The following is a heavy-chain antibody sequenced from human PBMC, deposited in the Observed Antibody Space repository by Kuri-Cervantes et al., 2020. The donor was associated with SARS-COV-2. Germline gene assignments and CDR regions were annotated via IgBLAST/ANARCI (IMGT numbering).Heavy chain of an antibody. J-gene: IGHJ2*01. V-gene: IGHV4-39*07. CDR3: AMSSDWNPLWYFDL. CDR1: GGSISSGGYY. D-gene: IGHD2-21*01. CDR2: IYHTGTT. Sequence: ESLKISCTVSGGSISSGGYYWSWIRQPPGKGLEWIGSIYHTGTTSYKSSLKSRVTISADTSKNQFSLNLKSVTAADTAIYYCAMSSDWNPLWYFDLWGRGTLVTVSS.